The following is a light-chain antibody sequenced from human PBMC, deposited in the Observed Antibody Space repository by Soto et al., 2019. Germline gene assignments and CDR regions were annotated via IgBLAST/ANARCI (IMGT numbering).Light chain of an antibody. CDR1: QGVRSD. Sequence: IGMTKSQDTLSVSPGDRATLSCRASQGVRSDLAWYQQKAGQSPRLLIYGASTRAAETPARFSGSGSETEFTLTISSLQSEDFAVYYCQQYSKWPLTFGGGIKVDIK. CDR2: GAS. V-gene: IGKV3-15*01. J-gene: IGKJ4*01. CDR3: QQYSKWPLT.